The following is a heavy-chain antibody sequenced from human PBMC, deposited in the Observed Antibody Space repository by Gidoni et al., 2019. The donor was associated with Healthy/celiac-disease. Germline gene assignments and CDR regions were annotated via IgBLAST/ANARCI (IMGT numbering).Heavy chain of an antibody. J-gene: IGHJ2*01. Sequence: QVQLQESGPGLVKPSETLSLTCTVSGGSISSYYWSWIRQPPGKGLEWIGYIYYSGSTNYNPSLKSRVTISVDTSKNQFSLKLSSVTAADTAVYYCARDHRNLVLFDLWGRGTLVTVSS. CDR1: GGSISSYY. CDR3: ARDHRNLVLFDL. V-gene: IGHV4-59*12. D-gene: IGHD2-15*01. CDR2: IYYSGST.